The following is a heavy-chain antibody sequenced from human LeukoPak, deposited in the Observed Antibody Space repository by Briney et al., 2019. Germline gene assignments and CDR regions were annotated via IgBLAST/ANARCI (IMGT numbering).Heavy chain of an antibody. CDR1: GGSIRSSGYY. Sequence: PSETLSLTCTVSGGSIRSSGYYWTWIRQPPGKGLEWIGNIYHSGSTSYNPSLKSRVTISVDKSKNQFFLKMTSMTAADTAVFYCARQFYSRLDYWGQGALVTVSS. CDR3: ARQFYSRLDY. CDR2: IYHSGST. J-gene: IGHJ4*02. D-gene: IGHD1-26*01. V-gene: IGHV4-30-2*01.